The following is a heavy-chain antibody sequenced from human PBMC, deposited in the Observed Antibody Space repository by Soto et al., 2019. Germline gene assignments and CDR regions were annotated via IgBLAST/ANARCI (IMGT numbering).Heavy chain of an antibody. J-gene: IGHJ4*02. V-gene: IGHV3-15*01. CDR2: IKNKIDGGTT. CDR1: GFTFSYAW. Sequence: EVQLVESGGGLVKPGGSLRLSCAATGFTFSYAWXXXXRQAPGXXLXWVGRIKNKIDGGTTDYAEPVKGRFIISRDYSENTLYLQMNSLKTEDTAVYYCTTDPGSGDNVRGWGQGTLVTVSS. CDR3: TTDPGSGDNVRG. D-gene: IGHD3-16*01.